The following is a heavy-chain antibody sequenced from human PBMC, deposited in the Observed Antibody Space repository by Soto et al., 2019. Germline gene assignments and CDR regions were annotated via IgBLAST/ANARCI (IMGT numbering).Heavy chain of an antibody. D-gene: IGHD7-27*01. CDR1: GFSISTDYW. CDR3: ARDTHWGLGN. V-gene: IGHV4-4*02. J-gene: IGHJ4*02. CDR2: IYHSGST. Sequence: QVQLQESGPGLVKPSGSLSLTCAVSGFSISTDYWWCWVRQPPGKGLEWIGEIYHSGSTNYNPFLKSRVLISVDRSKNQFSLDLSSVTAADTAVYYCARDTHWGLGNWGQGTLVTVSS.